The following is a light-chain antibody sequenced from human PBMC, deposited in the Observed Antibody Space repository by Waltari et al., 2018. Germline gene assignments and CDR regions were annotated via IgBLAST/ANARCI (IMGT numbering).Light chain of an antibody. J-gene: IGKJ4*01. Sequence: IVLTQSPATLSLSPGERATLSCRASQSVSASLARYRQKPGQAARRLFYDSSIRDTGSPARFSGSGSGTDCTRTSSTLEPEDVAVYYWQQRRNGPSVTVGGGTKVEIK. CDR2: DSS. CDR1: QSVSAS. V-gene: IGKV3-11*01. CDR3: QQRRNGPSVT.